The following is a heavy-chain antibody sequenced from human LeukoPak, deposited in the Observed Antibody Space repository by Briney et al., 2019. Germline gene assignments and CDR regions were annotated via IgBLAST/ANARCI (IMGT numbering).Heavy chain of an antibody. V-gene: IGHV4-59*01. CDR2: IYNSGSA. CDR3: ARAPVTGHWYFDL. CDR1: GGSITTYH. J-gene: IGHJ2*01. D-gene: IGHD6-19*01. Sequence: SETLSLTCSASGGSITTYHWSWIRQPPGKGLEWIGYIYNSGSANYKPSLKSRPTISVDTSKNHFSLKLNSVTAADTAVYYCARAPVTGHWYFDLWGRGTLVTVSS.